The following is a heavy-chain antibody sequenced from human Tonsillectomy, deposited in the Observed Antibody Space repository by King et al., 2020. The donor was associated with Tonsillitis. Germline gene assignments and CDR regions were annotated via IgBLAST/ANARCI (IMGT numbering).Heavy chain of an antibody. V-gene: IGHV4-30-4*07. J-gene: IGHJ4*02. CDR2: IYNSGST. D-gene: IGHD3-10*01. Sequence: VQLQESGPGLVKPSQTLSLTCAVSGGYISSGGYSWSWIRQPPGKGLEWIGYIYNSGSTYYNPYFKSRVTISVDTSKNQFSLKLSSVTAADTAVYYCARGGYYYGSGSAYWGQGTLVTVSS. CDR3: ARGGYYYGSGSAY. CDR1: GGYISSGGYS.